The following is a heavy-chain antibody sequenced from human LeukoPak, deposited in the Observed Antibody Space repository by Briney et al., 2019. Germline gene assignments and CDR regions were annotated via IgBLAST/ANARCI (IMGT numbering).Heavy chain of an antibody. V-gene: IGHV3-30-3*01. CDR2: ISPEGYMK. CDR1: GFTFSSYA. D-gene: IGHD3-16*01. CDR3: ARGNLYTAATIEDY. Sequence: GGSLRLSCAASGFTFSSYAMDWVRQAPGKGLEWVAVISPEGYMKDYADSVKGRFTVSRDNSKNTVFLQMNSLSAEDTSRYYCARGNLYTAATIEDYWGQGTLVTVSS. J-gene: IGHJ4*02.